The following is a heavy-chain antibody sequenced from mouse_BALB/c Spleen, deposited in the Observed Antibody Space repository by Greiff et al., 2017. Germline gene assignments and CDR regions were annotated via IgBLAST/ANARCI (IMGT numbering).Heavy chain of an antibody. CDR3: AREGLGHYFDY. V-gene: IGHV5-17*02. D-gene: IGHD4-1*01. J-gene: IGHJ2*01. CDR2: ISSGSITI. Sequence: EVKLMESGGGLVQPGGSRKLSCAASGFTFSSFGMHWVRQAPEKGLEWVAYISSGSITIYYADTVKGRFTISRDNPKNTLFLQMTSLRSEDTAMYYCAREGLGHYFDYWGQGTTLTVSS. CDR1: GFTFSSFG.